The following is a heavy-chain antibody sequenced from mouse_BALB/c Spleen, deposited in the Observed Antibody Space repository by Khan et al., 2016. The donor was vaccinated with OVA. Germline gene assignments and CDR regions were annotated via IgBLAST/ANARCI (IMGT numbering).Heavy chain of an antibody. J-gene: IGHJ3*01. CDR1: GYSITSGYY. Sequence: EVQLQESGPGLVKPSQSLSLTCSVTGYSITSGYYWSWIRQFPGNRLEWMGYISYDGTNNYNPSLKNRISITRDTSKKQFFLQLNSVTTEDTATXYGASKPYRQGAYWGQRTLDTVPP. V-gene: IGHV3-6*02. CDR3: ASKPYRQGAY. CDR2: ISYDGTN.